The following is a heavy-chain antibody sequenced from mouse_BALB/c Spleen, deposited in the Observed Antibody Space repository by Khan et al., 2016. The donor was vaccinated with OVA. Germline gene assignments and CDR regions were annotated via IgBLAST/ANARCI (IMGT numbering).Heavy chain of an antibody. J-gene: IGHJ3*01. CDR2: IDHLHGGN. CDR1: GYSFTNYC. Sequence: KAAGPGLVKAGASVKVSCKASGYSFTNYCMPWVEPSHGKSLEWIGYIDHLHGGNDYNQRFKGTATLTVGNSSSTAYLHLSSLTSEDSAVYYCARWALDDWGQGTLVTVSS. V-gene: IGHV1S135*01. CDR3: ARWALDD.